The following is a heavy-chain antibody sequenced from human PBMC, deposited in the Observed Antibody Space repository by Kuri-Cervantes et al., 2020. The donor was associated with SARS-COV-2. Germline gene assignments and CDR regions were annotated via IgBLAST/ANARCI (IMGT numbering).Heavy chain of an antibody. D-gene: IGHD5-18*01. CDR2: IYTSGST. J-gene: IGHJ5*02. V-gene: IGHV4-61*09. CDR3: ARLGGYRSGYNWFDP. Sequence: SETLSLTCTVSGGSISSGSHYWSWIRQPAGKGLEWIGYIYTSGSTNYNPSLKSRVTISVDTSSKQFSLHLGSVTAADTAVYYCARLGGYRSGYNWFDPWGQGTLVTVSS. CDR1: GGSISSGSHY.